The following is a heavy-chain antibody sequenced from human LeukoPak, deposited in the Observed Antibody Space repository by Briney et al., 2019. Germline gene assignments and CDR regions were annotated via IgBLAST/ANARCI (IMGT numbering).Heavy chain of an antibody. V-gene: IGHV5-51*01. Sequence: GESLKISCQVSGYIFTHCWIGWVRQEPGKGLEWMGIIYPDDSGTRYSPSFRGQVTISADKSISTAYLKWSSLKASDTAIYYCARHGKYSSGYRYFDSWGQGTLVTVSS. CDR1: GYIFTHCW. CDR3: ARHGKYSSGYRYFDS. D-gene: IGHD5-18*01. J-gene: IGHJ4*02. CDR2: IYPDDSGT.